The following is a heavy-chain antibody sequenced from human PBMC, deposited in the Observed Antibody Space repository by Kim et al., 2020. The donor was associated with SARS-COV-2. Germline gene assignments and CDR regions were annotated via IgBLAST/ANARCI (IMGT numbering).Heavy chain of an antibody. D-gene: IGHD3-3*01. Sequence: SETLSLTCAVYGGSFSGYYWSWIRQPPGKGLEWIGEINHSGSTTYNPSLKSRVTISVHTSKNQFSLMLSYVTAADTAVYYCARGAWAYDFWSGYYNKAF. CDR2: INHSGST. CDR3: ARGAWAYDFWSGYYNKAF. CDR1: GGSFSGYY. J-gene: IGHJ3*01. V-gene: IGHV4-34*01.